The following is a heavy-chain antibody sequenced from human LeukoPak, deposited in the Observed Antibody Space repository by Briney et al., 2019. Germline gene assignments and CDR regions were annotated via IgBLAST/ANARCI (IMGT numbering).Heavy chain of an antibody. CDR3: ARVSRGNWFDP. CDR2: IGDDGSTT. J-gene: IGHJ5*02. D-gene: IGHD3-10*01. V-gene: IGHV3-74*01. Sequence: GGSLRLSCAASGFTFSRYWMHWVRQAPGKGLVWVSRIGDDGSTTAYADSVKGRFTISRDNAKNTLYLQMNSLRAEDTAVYYCARVSRGNWFDPWGQGTLVTVSS. CDR1: GFTFSRYW.